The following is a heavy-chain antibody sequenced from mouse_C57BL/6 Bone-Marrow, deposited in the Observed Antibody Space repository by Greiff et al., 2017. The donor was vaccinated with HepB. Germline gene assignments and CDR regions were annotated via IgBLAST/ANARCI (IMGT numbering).Heavy chain of an antibody. CDR1: GYSTTSGYY. V-gene: IGHV3-6*01. J-gene: IGHJ3*01. Sequence: EVQLQESGPGLVKPSQSLSLTCSVTGYSTTSGYYWNWIRQFPGNNVEWMGYISYDDSNNYNPFLKNRISITRETSKNQFFQKLNSVTTEDTATYYCARGNRGRFAYWSQGTLVTVSA. CDR2: ISYDDSN. CDR3: ARGNRGRFAY.